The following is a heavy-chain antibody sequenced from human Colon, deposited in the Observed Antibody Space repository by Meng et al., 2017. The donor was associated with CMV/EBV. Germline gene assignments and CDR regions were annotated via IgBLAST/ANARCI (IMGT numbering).Heavy chain of an antibody. D-gene: IGHD2-8*02. V-gene: IGHV2-5*02. CDR3: ARHSLTILTD. Sequence: MTLAQYGPALLKPTPTPALTCAVSGFSLTTTGAGVAWVRQTPGKAPELLALIHWDDDKRYSPSLKNRLNITKDTSKNQVVLSMTDLDPADTGTFYCARHSLTILTDWGQGALVTVSS. CDR1: GFSLTTTGAG. CDR2: IHWDDDK. J-gene: IGHJ4*02.